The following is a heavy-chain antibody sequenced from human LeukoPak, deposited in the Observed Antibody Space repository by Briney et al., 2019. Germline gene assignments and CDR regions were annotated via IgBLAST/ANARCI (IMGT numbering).Heavy chain of an antibody. CDR2: IKQDGSEK. Sequence: PGGSLRLSCAASGLTFSSYWMSWVRQAPGKGLEWVANIKQDGSEKYYVDSVKGRFTISRDNAKNSLYLQMNSLRAEDTAVYYCARDTPWFDPWGQGTLVTVSS. V-gene: IGHV3-7*01. CDR1: GLTFSSYW. J-gene: IGHJ5*02. CDR3: ARDTPWFDP.